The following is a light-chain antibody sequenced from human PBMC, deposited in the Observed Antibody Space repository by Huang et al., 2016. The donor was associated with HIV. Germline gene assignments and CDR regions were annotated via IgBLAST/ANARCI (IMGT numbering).Light chain of an antibody. Sequence: IVLTQSPASLSWYLGEGGTLSCRASQSITNHLAWYQQRPGQAPRLLSYDASTRVAGVPARFSGSGSGTDFTLTISSLEPEDFALYFCQQHDSWLTFGGGTKVEV. CDR2: DAS. J-gene: IGKJ4*01. V-gene: IGKV3-11*01. CDR3: QQHDSWLT. CDR1: QSITNH.